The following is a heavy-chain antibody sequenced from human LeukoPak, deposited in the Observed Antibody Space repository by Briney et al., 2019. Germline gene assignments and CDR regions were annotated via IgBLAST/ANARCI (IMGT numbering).Heavy chain of an antibody. J-gene: IGHJ4*02. CDR3: ARDRSAAPADY. V-gene: IGHV4-61*02. CDR1: GGSISSGGYY. CDR2: IYTSGST. D-gene: IGHD6-13*01. Sequence: PSQTMSLTCTVSGGSISSGGYYWSWIRQPAGKGLEWIGRIYTSGSTNYNPSLKSRVTMSVDTSKNQFSLKLSSVTAADTAVYYCARDRSAAPADYWGQGTLVTVSS.